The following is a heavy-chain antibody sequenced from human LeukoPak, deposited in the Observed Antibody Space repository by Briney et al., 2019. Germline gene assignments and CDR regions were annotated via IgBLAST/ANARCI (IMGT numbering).Heavy chain of an antibody. J-gene: IGHJ4*02. Sequence: GESLKISCKGSGYSFTSYWTGWVRQMPGKGLEWMGIIYPGDSDTRYSPSFQGQVTISADKSISTAYLQWSSLKASDTAMYYCARAHYYDSSGYFYWGQGTLVTVSS. CDR1: GYSFTSYW. V-gene: IGHV5-51*01. CDR2: IYPGDSDT. CDR3: ARAHYYDSSGYFY. D-gene: IGHD3-22*01.